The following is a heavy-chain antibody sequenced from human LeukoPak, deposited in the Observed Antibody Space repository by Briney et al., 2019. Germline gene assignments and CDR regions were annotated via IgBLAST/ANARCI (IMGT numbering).Heavy chain of an antibody. V-gene: IGHV3-30*01. CDR1: GFTFSSYA. D-gene: IGHD5-12*01. Sequence: GGSLRLSCAASGFTFSSYAMHWVRQAPGKGLEWVAVISYDGSNKYYADSVKGRSTISRDNSKNTLYLQMNSLRAEDTAVYYCASLYSGYEFDYWGQGTLVTVSS. CDR2: ISYDGSNK. J-gene: IGHJ4*02. CDR3: ASLYSGYEFDY.